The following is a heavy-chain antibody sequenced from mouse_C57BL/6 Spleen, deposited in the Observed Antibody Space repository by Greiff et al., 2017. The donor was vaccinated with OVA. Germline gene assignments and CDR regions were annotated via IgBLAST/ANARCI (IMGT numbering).Heavy chain of an antibody. CDR2: INYDGSST. Sequence: EVQLVESEGGLVQPGSSMKLSCTASGFTFSDYYMAWVRQVPEKGLEWVANINYDGSSTYYLDSLKSRFIISRDNAKNILYLQMSSLKSEDTATYYCAREGGSSHFDYWGQGTTLTVSS. CDR1: GFTFSDYY. CDR3: AREGGSSHFDY. J-gene: IGHJ2*01. V-gene: IGHV5-16*01. D-gene: IGHD1-1*01.